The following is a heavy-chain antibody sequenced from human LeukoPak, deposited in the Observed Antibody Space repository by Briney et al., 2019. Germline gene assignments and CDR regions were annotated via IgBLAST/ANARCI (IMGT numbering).Heavy chain of an antibody. Sequence: ASVKVSCKASGYTFTGYYMHWVRQAPGQGLEWMGWINPNSGGTNYAQKFQGRVTMTRDTSISTAYMELSRLRSDDTAVYYCAGGQKWLVLVDFDYWGQGTLVTVSS. CDR2: INPNSGGT. D-gene: IGHD6-19*01. J-gene: IGHJ4*02. CDR3: AGGQKWLVLVDFDY. V-gene: IGHV1-2*02. CDR1: GYTFTGYY.